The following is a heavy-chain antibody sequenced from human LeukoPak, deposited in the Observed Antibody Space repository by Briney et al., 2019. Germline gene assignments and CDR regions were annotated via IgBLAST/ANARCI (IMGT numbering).Heavy chain of an antibody. J-gene: IGHJ5*02. CDR2: IYYSGST. Sequence: SETLSLTCTVSGGSISSYYWSWIRQPPGKGLEWIGYIYYSGSTNYNPSLKSRVTISVDTSKNQFSLKLSSVTAADTAVYYCARLSRPARLLWFGDDDNWFDPWGQGTLVTVSS. V-gene: IGHV4-59*01. CDR3: ARLSRPARLLWFGDDDNWFDP. D-gene: IGHD3-10*01. CDR1: GGSISSYY.